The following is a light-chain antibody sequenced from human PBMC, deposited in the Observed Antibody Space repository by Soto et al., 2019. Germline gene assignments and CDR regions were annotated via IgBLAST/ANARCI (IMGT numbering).Light chain of an antibody. J-gene: IGKJ5*01. CDR1: QSVRSSN. CDR3: QQYSTFWT. CDR2: GAS. V-gene: IGKV3-20*01. Sequence: EIVLTQSPGTLSLSPGERATLSCRASQSVRSSNLAWYQQKPGQAPRLLIYGASSRATGIPDRFSGSGSGTEFTLTISSLQPDDFATYYCQQYSTFWTFGQGTRLEIK.